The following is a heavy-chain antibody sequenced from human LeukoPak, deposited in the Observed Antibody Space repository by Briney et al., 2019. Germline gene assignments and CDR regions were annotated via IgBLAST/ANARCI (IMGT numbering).Heavy chain of an antibody. J-gene: IGHJ3*02. CDR1: GFTFSSYA. D-gene: IGHD3-10*01. CDR3: ARHRRLVRKAAMVRGVNDAFDI. CDR2: ISYDGSNK. V-gene: IGHV3-30*04. Sequence: GGSLRLSCAASGFTFSSYAMHWVRQAPGKGLEWVAVISYDGSNKYYADSVKGRFTISRDNSKNTLYLQMNSLRAEDTAVYYCARHRRLVRKAAMVRGVNDAFDIWGQGTMVTVSS.